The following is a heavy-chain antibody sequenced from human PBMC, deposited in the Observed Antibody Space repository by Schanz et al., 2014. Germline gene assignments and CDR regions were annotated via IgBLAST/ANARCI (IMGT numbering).Heavy chain of an antibody. CDR1: GFTFSTYA. J-gene: IGHJ4*02. CDR3: ARGRGFYDY. D-gene: IGHD3-10*01. V-gene: IGHV3-23*01. Sequence: EVQLLESGGALVQPGGSLRLSCSASGFTFSTYAMSWVRQAPGKGLEWVSAINGNGGITYYADPVKGRFTISRDNSKNTLYLQMNSLTAEDTAVHYCARGRGFYDYWGQGTLVTVSS. CDR2: INGNGGIT.